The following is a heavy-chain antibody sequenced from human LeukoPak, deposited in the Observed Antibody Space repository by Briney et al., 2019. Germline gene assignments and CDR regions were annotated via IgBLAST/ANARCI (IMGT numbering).Heavy chain of an antibody. Sequence: ASETLSLTCTVSGGSISSSNYYWGWIRQPPGKGLEWIGSIYYSGNTYYNPSLKSRVTISVDASKNKFSLKLTSVTAADTAVYYCARGFGELNGWFDPWGQGTLVTVSS. J-gene: IGHJ5*02. CDR2: IYYSGNT. CDR3: ARGFGELNGWFDP. D-gene: IGHD3-10*01. V-gene: IGHV4-39*01. CDR1: GGSISSSNYY.